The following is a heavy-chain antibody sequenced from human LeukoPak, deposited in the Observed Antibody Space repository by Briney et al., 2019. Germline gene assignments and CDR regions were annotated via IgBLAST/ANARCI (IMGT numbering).Heavy chain of an antibody. CDR1: GGSISDSL. Sequence: SETLSLTCTVSGGSISDSLWSWIRQPPGKGLAWIGYIYYSGSTNYDPSLKSRVTMSLDTSENQFSLKLGSVTAADTAVYYCARDLGIGGFDYWGQGTLVTVSS. J-gene: IGHJ4*02. D-gene: IGHD3-16*01. CDR3: ARDLGIGGFDY. V-gene: IGHV4-59*12. CDR2: IYYSGST.